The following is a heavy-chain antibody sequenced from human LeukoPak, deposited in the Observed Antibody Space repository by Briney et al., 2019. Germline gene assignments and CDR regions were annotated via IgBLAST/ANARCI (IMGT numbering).Heavy chain of an antibody. CDR3: RTYMVRGVIFAWTDY. J-gene: IGHJ4*02. CDR2: ITSGGST. CDR1: GFTFSSYA. Sequence: QPGGSLRLSCAASGFTFSSYAMTWVRQAPGKGLEWVSAITSGGSTYYADSVKGRFTISRDNSKNTLYLQMNSLRAEDTAVYYCRTYMVRGVIFAWTDYWGQGTLVTVSS. D-gene: IGHD3-10*01. V-gene: IGHV3-23*01.